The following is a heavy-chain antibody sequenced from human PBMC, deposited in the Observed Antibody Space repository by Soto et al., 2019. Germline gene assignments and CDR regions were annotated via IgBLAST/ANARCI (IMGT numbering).Heavy chain of an antibody. CDR3: ARDTPQDGGNSPVGKPGDAFDI. CDR2: INPSGGST. Sequence: SLKVSCQASGYTFTSYYMHWVRQAPGQGLEWMGIINPSGGSTSYAQKFQGRVTMTRDTSTSTVYMELSSLRSEDTAVYYCARDTPQDGGNSPVGKPGDAFDIWGQGTMVTVSS. D-gene: IGHD2-21*02. V-gene: IGHV1-46*01. CDR1: GYTFTSYY. J-gene: IGHJ3*02.